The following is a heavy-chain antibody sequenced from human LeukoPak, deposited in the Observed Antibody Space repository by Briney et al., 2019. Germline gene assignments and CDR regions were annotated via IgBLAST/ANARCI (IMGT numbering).Heavy chain of an antibody. CDR2: IYYSGNT. V-gene: IGHV4-59*12. CDR1: GGSISSYY. CDR3: ARKWVYYYDSSHGPIDY. J-gene: IGHJ4*02. Sequence: PSETLSLTCTVSGGSISSYYWSWIRQPPGKGLEWIGYIYYSGNTNYNPSLKSRVTMSIDTSKNQFSLKLSSVTAADTAVYYCARKWVYYYDSSHGPIDYWGQGTLVTVSS. D-gene: IGHD3-22*01.